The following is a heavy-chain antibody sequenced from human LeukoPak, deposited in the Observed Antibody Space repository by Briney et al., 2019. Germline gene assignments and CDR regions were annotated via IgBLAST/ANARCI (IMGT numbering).Heavy chain of an antibody. D-gene: IGHD3-10*01. V-gene: IGHV3-48*01. CDR2: ISSSSSTI. CDR1: GFTFSSYS. CDR3: ARDSITMVRGVLSYYYYGMDV. J-gene: IGHJ6*02. Sequence: GGSLRLFCAASGFTFSSYSMNWVRQAPGKGLEWVSYISSSSSTIYYADSVKGRFTISRDNAKNSLYLQMNSLRAEDTAVYYCARDSITMVRGVLSYYYYGMDVWGQGTTVTVSS.